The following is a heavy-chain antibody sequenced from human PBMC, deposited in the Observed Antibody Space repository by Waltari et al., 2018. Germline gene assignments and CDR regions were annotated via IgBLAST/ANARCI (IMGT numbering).Heavy chain of an antibody. J-gene: IGHJ4*02. Sequence: QVQLQQWGAGLLKPSETLSLTCAVSGGSLSNYSWNWSRQTPGKGLEWIGDIDRSGTTNYNASLMSRLTISRDISKSHFSLRLESVTAADTAVYYCARSPRFGVGSYQFDSWGQGTLVTVSS. CDR3: ARSPRFGVGSYQFDS. CDR2: IDRSGTT. V-gene: IGHV4-34*01. D-gene: IGHD3-10*01. CDR1: GGSLSNYS.